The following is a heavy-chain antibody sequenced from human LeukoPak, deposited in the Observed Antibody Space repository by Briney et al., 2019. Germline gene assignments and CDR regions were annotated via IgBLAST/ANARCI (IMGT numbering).Heavy chain of an antibody. CDR3: ARPYYYDSRIDP. Sequence: SETLSLTCTVSGGSISSGDYYWSWIRQPPGKGLEWIAYMYYSGSTYYNPSLKSRVTMSADTSKNQLSLRLSSVTAADTAVYYCARPYYYDSRIDPWGQGTLVTVSS. D-gene: IGHD3-22*01. J-gene: IGHJ5*02. CDR2: MYYSGST. V-gene: IGHV4-30-4*01. CDR1: GGSISSGDYY.